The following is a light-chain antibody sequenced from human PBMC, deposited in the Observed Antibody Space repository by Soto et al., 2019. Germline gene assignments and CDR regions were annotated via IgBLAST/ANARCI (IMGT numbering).Light chain of an antibody. V-gene: IGKV3-11*01. CDR3: QQYNNWPD. CDR2: DAS. J-gene: IGKJ2*01. Sequence: EIVLTQSPATLSLSPGERATLSCRASQSVSSYLAWYQQKPGQAPRLLIYDASNRATGIPARFSGSGSGTEFTLTISSLQSEDFAVYYCQQYNNWPDFGQGTKLEIK. CDR1: QSVSSY.